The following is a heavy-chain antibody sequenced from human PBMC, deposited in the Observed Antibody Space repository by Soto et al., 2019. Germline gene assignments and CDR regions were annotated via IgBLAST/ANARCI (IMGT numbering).Heavy chain of an antibody. V-gene: IGHV4-4*07. CDR3: ASSQGSDWSTDAFDI. Sequence: SETLSLTCTVSGGSISSYYWSWIRQPAGKGLEWIGRIYTSGSTNYNPSLKSRVTMSVDTSKNQFSLKLSSVTAADTAVYYCASSQGSDWSTDAFDIWGQGTMVTVSS. J-gene: IGHJ3*02. CDR1: GGSISSYY. D-gene: IGHD6-19*01. CDR2: IYTSGST.